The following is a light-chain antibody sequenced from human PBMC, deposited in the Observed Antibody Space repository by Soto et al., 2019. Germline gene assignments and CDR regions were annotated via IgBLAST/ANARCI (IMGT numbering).Light chain of an antibody. Sequence: QSVLTQPASVSGSPGQSITISCTGTSSDVGDYNYVSWYQQHPGKAPKLMIYDVSTRPSGVSNRFSGSKSGNTASLTISGLQAEDEADYYCSSYTSSSTRVFGTGTKVTVL. CDR2: DVS. CDR3: SSYTSSSTRV. V-gene: IGLV2-14*01. CDR1: SSDVGDYNY. J-gene: IGLJ1*01.